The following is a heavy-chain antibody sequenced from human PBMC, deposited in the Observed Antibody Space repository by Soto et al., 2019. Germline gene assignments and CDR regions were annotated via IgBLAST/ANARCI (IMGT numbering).Heavy chain of an antibody. CDR2: MYPGDSDT. Sequence: PGESLKISCRGSGYDFNTNWFGWVRQLPGRGLEWVGIMYPGDSDTRYNPSLQGHVTLSVDVTVCTAFLQWRNLETSDTGMYFCARLPRDCNKTSCYYADHWGQGTQVTVSS. V-gene: IGHV5-51*01. CDR1: GYDFNTNW. CDR3: ARLPRDCNKTSCYYADH. D-gene: IGHD3-3*01. J-gene: IGHJ4*02.